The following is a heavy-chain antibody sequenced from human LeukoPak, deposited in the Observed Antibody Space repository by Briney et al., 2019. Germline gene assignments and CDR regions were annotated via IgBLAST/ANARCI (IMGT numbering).Heavy chain of an antibody. CDR2: IIPIFGTA. J-gene: IGHJ6*03. CDR1: GYTFTSYY. Sequence: ASVKVSCKASGYTFTSYYIHWVRQAPGQGLEWMGGIIPIFGTANYAQKFQGRVTITADESTSTAYMELSSLRSEDTAVYYCASGRAARPFYYYYYMDVWGKGTTVTVSS. D-gene: IGHD6-6*01. V-gene: IGHV1-69*13. CDR3: ASGRAARPFYYYYYMDV.